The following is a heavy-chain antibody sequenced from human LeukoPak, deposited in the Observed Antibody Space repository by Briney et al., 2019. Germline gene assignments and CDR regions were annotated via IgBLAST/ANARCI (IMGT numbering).Heavy chain of an antibody. Sequence: GASVKVSCKASGYTFTSYGISWVRQAPGQGLEWMGWINPNSGGTNYAQKFQGRVTMTRDTSISTAYMELSRLRSDDTAVYYYAREGDTPFDYWGQGTLVTVSS. CDR3: AREGDTPFDY. J-gene: IGHJ4*02. CDR2: INPNSGGT. V-gene: IGHV1-2*02. D-gene: IGHD1-26*01. CDR1: GYTFTSYG.